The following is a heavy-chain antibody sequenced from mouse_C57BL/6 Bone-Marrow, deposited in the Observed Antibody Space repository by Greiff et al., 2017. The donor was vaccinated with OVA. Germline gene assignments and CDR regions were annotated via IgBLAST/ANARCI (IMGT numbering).Heavy chain of an antibody. CDR1: GFTFSSYG. Sequence: EVKLVESGGDLVKPGGSLKLSCAASGFTFSSYGMSWVRQTPDKRLEWVATISSGGSYTYYPDSVKGRFTISRDNAKNTLYLQRSSLKSEDTAMYYCARQSYGSSPYAMDYWGQGTSVTVSS. V-gene: IGHV5-6*01. CDR2: ISSGGSYT. CDR3: ARQSYGSSPYAMDY. J-gene: IGHJ4*01. D-gene: IGHD1-1*01.